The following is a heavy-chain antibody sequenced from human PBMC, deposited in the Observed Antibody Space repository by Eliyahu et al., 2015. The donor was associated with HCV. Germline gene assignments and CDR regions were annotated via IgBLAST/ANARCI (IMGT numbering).Heavy chain of an antibody. CDR2: MKDDGSER. J-gene: IGHJ4*02. CDR1: GFSVSTNW. V-gene: IGHV3-7*01. Sequence: EVQLVESGGGLVQTGGSLRLSCAASGFSVSTNWMNWVRQAPGKGLEWVASMKDDGSERRYVDSVKGRFTISRDNAKNSLYLQMNSLTAEDTAVYFCARGTWTLGSGNYWGQGTLVTVSS. D-gene: IGHD1-1*01. CDR3: ARGTWTLGSGNY.